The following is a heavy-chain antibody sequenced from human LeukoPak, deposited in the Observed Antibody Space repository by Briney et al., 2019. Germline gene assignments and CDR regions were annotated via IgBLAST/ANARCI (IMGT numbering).Heavy chain of an antibody. D-gene: IGHD6-13*01. J-gene: IGHJ4*02. V-gene: IGHV3-74*01. CDR3: AKDHEWRIAAAGTVFDY. CDR1: GFTFSSHW. CDR2: INSDGSNT. Sequence: GGSLRLSCAASGFTFSSHWMHWVRQAPGKGLVWVSRINSDGSNTNYADSVKGRFTISRDNAKNTLYLQMNSLRVEDTAVYYCAKDHEWRIAAAGTVFDYWGQGTLVTVSS.